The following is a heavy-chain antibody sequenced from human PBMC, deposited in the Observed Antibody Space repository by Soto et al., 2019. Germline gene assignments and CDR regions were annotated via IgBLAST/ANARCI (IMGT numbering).Heavy chain of an antibody. J-gene: IGHJ6*02. CDR3: AKVRYSSPMGYYYGMDV. V-gene: IGHV1-69*13. CDR1: RVAFSKFI. CDR2: IIPIFGTA. Sequence: SVKVSFKASRVAFSKFIVTWLRQAPGLGLEWVGGIIPIFGTANYAQKFQGRVTITADESTSTSYMEVNNLRSEDTAVYYCAKVRYSSPMGYYYGMDVWGQGTTVTVSS. D-gene: IGHD6-19*01.